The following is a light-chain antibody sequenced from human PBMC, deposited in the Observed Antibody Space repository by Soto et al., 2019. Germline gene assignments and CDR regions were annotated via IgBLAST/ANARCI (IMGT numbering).Light chain of an antibody. CDR3: QQYGNSPIT. CDR2: DAS. Sequence: EIVLTQPPGTLSLSPGERATLSCRASQSVSSSYLAWYQQKPGQAPRLLIYDASIRATGIPDRFSGSGSGTDFTLTISRLEPEDFAVYYCQQYGNSPITFGQATRLDMK. J-gene: IGKJ5*01. CDR1: QSVSSSY. V-gene: IGKV3-20*01.